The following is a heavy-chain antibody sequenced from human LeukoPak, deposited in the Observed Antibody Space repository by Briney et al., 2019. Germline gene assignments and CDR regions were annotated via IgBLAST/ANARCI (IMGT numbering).Heavy chain of an antibody. CDR3: AREGRNMAFDY. V-gene: IGHV1-69*05. CDR1: GGTFSSYA. D-gene: IGHD5-24*01. Sequence: GASVKVSCKASGGTFSSYAISWVRQAPGQGLEWMGGIIPIFGTANYAQRFQGRVTITTDESTSTAYMELSSLRSEDTAVYYCAREGRNMAFDYWGQGTLVTVSS. CDR2: IIPIFGTA. J-gene: IGHJ4*02.